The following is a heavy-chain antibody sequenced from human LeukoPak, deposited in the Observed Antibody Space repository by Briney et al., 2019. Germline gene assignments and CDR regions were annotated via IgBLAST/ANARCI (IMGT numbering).Heavy chain of an antibody. D-gene: IGHD5-12*01. CDR3: ASLAVDSSHVYYFDY. V-gene: IGHV3-21*01. CDR1: GFTFSSYS. CDR2: ISSSSSYI. Sequence: AGGSLRLSCAASGFTFSSYSMNWVRQAPGKGLEWVSSISSSSSYIYYAASVKGRFTISRNTTKNSLYLQINSMRPEDTAVYYCASLAVDSSHVYYFDYWGQGTLVTVSS. J-gene: IGHJ4*02.